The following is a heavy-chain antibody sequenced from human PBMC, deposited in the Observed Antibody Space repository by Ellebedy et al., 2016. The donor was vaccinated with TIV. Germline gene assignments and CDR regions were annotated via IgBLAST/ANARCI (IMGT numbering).Heavy chain of an antibody. V-gene: IGHV1-8*02. D-gene: IGHD2-15*01. CDR1: GYTFTGYY. Sequence: AASVKVSCKASGYTFTGYYMHWVRQAPGQGLEWMGWMNPNSGNRGYAQKFQDRLTMTRNTSINTAYLDLSSLRSEDTAVYYCARARGAAARSFDLWGQGTVVTVSS. CDR3: ARARGAAARSFDL. CDR2: MNPNSGNR. J-gene: IGHJ3*01.